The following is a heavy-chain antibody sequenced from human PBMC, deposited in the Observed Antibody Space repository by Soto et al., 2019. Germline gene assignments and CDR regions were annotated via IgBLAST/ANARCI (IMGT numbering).Heavy chain of an antibody. CDR3: ARLVFGVVIRGAFDY. J-gene: IGHJ4*02. CDR2: IYYSGST. D-gene: IGHD3-3*01. Sequence: SETLSLTCTVSGGSISSYYWSWIRQPPGKGLEWIGYIYYSGSTNYNPSLKSRVTISVDTSKNQFSLKLSSVTAADTAVYYCARLVFGVVIRGAFDYWGQGTLVTVSS. V-gene: IGHV4-59*08. CDR1: GGSISSYY.